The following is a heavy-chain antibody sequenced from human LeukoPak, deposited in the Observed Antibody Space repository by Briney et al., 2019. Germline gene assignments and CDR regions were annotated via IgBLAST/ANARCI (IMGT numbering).Heavy chain of an antibody. V-gene: IGHV4-39*01. CDR2: IYYSGST. Sequence: PSETLSLTCTVSGGSISSSSYYWGWIRQPPGKELEWIGNIYYSGSTYYNPSHKSRVTISVDTSKNRFSLKLNSVTAADTAVYYCARHRLGIAVAGKGGRFDPWGQGTLVTVS. J-gene: IGHJ5*02. CDR1: GGSISSSSYY. CDR3: ARHRLGIAVAGKGGRFDP. D-gene: IGHD6-19*01.